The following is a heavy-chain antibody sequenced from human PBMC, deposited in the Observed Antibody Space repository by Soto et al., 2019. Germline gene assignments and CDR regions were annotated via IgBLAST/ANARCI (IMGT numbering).Heavy chain of an antibody. CDR3: ARDVMVRGVIYYYYGMDV. D-gene: IGHD3-10*01. CDR2: IYYSGST. Sequence: SETLSLTCTVSGGSISSYYWSWIRQHPGKGLEWIGYIYYSGSTYYNPSLKSRVTISVDTSKNQFSLKLSSVTAADTAVYYCARDVMVRGVIYYYYGMDVWGQGTTVTVSS. J-gene: IGHJ6*02. V-gene: IGHV4-59*06. CDR1: GGSISSYY.